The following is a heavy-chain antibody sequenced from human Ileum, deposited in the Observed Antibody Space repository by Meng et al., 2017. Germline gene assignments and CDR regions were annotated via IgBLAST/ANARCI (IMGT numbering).Heavy chain of an antibody. J-gene: IGHJ3*02. Sequence: SETLSLTCAVSGYSISSGYYWGWIRQPPGKGLEWIGSIYHSGSTYYNPSLKSRVTISVDTSKNQFSLKLSSVTAADTAVYYCARSDYDFWSGYWIDAFDIWGQGTMVTVSS. D-gene: IGHD3-3*01. CDR1: GYSISSGYY. V-gene: IGHV4-38-2*01. CDR2: IYHSGST. CDR3: ARSDYDFWSGYWIDAFDI.